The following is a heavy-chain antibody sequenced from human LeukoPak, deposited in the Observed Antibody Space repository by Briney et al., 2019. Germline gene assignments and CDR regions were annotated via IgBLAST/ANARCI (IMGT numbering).Heavy chain of an antibody. CDR3: ARSNTPGIAVAGTGFDY. J-gene: IGHJ4*02. CDR1: SVTFIGYY. V-gene: IGHV4-34*01. Sequence: SETLSLTCAVYSVTFIGYYWSWIRQPPGKGLEWIGEINHSGSTNYNPYLKSRVTISVGASMNQYSLKLRSVTAANTAVYYCARSNTPGIAVAGTGFDYWGQGTLVTVSS. D-gene: IGHD6-19*01. CDR2: INHSGST.